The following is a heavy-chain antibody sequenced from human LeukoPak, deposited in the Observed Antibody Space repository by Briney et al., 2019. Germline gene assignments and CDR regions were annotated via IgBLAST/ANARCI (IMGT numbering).Heavy chain of an antibody. CDR2: IYYSGST. CDR1: GGSISSSSYY. Sequence: PSETLSLTCTVSGGSISSSSYYWGWIRQPPGKGLEWIGSIYYSGSTYYNPSLKSRVTISVDTSKNQFSLKLSSVTAADTAVYYCARPGAWFGELFPFDYWGQGTPVTVSS. CDR3: ARPGAWFGELFPFDY. D-gene: IGHD3-10*01. V-gene: IGHV4-39*01. J-gene: IGHJ4*02.